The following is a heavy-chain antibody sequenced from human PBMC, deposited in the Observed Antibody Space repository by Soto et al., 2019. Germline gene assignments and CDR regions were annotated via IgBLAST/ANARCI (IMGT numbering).Heavy chain of an antibody. J-gene: IGHJ6*02. D-gene: IGHD6-19*01. CDR1: GFTFSSYW. V-gene: IGHV3-74*01. CDR3: ARGGDGSGCFDV. Sequence: GGSLRLSCAASGFTFSSYWMHWVRQAPGKGLVWVSRINSDGSSTSYADSVKGRFTISRDNAKNTLYLQMNSLRAEDTAVYYCARGGDGSGCFDVWGQGTTVTVS. CDR2: INSDGSST.